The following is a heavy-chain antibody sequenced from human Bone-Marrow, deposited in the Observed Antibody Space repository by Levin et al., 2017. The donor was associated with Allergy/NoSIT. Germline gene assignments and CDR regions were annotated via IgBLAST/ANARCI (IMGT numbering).Heavy chain of an antibody. V-gene: IGHV3-30*18. D-gene: IGHD1-26*01. CDR1: GFTFSSYG. J-gene: IGHJ5*02. CDR3: AKGSSGTGGWFDP. Sequence: SCAASGFTFSSYGMHWVRQAPGKGLEWVAVISYDGSNKYYADSVKGRFTISRDNSKNTLYLQMNSLRAEDTAVYYCAKGSSGTGGWFDPWGQGTLVTVSS. CDR2: ISYDGSNK.